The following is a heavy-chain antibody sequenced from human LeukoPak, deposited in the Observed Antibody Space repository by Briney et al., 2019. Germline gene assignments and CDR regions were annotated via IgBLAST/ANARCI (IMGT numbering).Heavy chain of an antibody. CDR1: GGTFSSYA. J-gene: IGHJ3*02. D-gene: IGHD3-3*01. CDR2: IIPIFGTA. Sequence: SVKVSCKASGGTFSSYAISWVRQAPGQGLEWMGRIIPIFGTANYAQKFQGRVTITTDESTSTAYMELSSLRSEDTAVYYCARRVGSITIFGVVIHDAFDIWGQGTMVTVSS. V-gene: IGHV1-69*05. CDR3: ARRVGSITIFGVVIHDAFDI.